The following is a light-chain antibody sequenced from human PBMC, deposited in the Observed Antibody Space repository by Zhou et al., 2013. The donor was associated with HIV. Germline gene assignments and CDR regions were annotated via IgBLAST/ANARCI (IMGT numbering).Light chain of an antibody. CDR3: QQRDNLWT. CDR1: QYIGTS. J-gene: IGKJ2*02. CDR2: DAS. V-gene: IGKV3-11*01. Sequence: IVLTQSPDTLSLSPGERATLSCRASQYIGTSLTWYQQRPGQAPRLLIYDASNRAAGIPARFSGSGSGADFTLTISSLAPEDFAVYYCQQRDNLWTFGQG.